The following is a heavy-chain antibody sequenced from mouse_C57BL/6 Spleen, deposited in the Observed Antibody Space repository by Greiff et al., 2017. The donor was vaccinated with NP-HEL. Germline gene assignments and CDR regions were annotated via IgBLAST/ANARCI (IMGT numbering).Heavy chain of an antibody. CDR3: AVYDGYPGVYAMDY. J-gene: IGHJ4*01. Sequence: EVKLMESGPGLVKPSQSLSLTCSVTGYSITSGYYWNWIRQFPGNKLEWMGYISYDGSNNYNPSLKNRISITRDTSKNQFFLKLNSVTTEDTATYYCAVYDGYPGVYAMDYWGQGTSVTVSS. CDR1: GYSITSGYY. D-gene: IGHD2-3*01. V-gene: IGHV3-6*01. CDR2: ISYDGSN.